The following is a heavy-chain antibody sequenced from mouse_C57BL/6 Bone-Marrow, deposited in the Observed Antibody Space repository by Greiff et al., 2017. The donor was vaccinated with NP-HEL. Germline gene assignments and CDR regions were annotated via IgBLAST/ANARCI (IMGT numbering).Heavy chain of an antibody. CDR1: GFNIKDDY. CDR3: TATTVVADAY. J-gene: IGHJ3*01. CDR2: IDPENGDT. V-gene: IGHV14-4*01. D-gene: IGHD1-1*01. Sequence: VQLQQSGAELVRPGASVKLSCTASGFNIKDDYMHWVKQRPEQGLEWIGWIDPENGDTEYASKFQGKATITADTSSNTAYLQLSSLTSENNAFDYCTATTVVADAYWGQGTLVTVSA.